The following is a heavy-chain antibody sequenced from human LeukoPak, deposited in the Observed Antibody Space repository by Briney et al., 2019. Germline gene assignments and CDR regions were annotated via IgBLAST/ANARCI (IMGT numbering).Heavy chain of an antibody. J-gene: IGHJ6*03. Sequence: PGGSLRLSCDASGFTFTNYIMHWVRQAPGKGLEWVAFVRFDGGNKYYADSVKGRFTISRYNSKNTLYLQMSGLRAEDTAAYYCAKDKELSTTIIPYYHFMEIWGKGTTVTVSS. V-gene: IGHV3-30*02. CDR3: AKDKELSTTIIPYYHFMEI. CDR2: VRFDGGNK. D-gene: IGHD1-26*01. CDR1: GFTFTNYI.